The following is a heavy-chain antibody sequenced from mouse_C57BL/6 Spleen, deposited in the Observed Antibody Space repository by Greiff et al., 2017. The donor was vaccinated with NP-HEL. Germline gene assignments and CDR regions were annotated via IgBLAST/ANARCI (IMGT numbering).Heavy chain of an antibody. V-gene: IGHV1-26*01. CDR1: GYTFTDYY. CDR2: INPNNGGT. Sequence: VQLQQSGPELVKPGASVKISCKASGYTFTDYYMNWVKQSHGKSLEWIGDINPNNGGTSYNQKFKGKATLTVDKSSSTAYMELRSLTSEDSAVYYCARGYYYGSKAWFACWGPGTLVTVSA. D-gene: IGHD1-1*01. CDR3: ARGYYYGSKAWFAC. J-gene: IGHJ3*01.